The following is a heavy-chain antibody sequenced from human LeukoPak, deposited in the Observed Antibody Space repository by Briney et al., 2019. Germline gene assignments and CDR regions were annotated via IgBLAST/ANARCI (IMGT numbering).Heavy chain of an antibody. V-gene: IGHV4-59*08. CDR2: IYHSGST. J-gene: IGHJ4*02. Sequence: PSETLSLTCTVSGGSISSYYCSWIRQPPGKGLEWIGSIYHSGSTYYNPSLKSRVTISVDTSKNQFSLKLSSVTAADTAVYYCARSAVRSRYDFWSGYYFFDYWGQGTLVTVSS. CDR3: ARSAVRSRYDFWSGYYFFDY. D-gene: IGHD3-3*01. CDR1: GGSISSYY.